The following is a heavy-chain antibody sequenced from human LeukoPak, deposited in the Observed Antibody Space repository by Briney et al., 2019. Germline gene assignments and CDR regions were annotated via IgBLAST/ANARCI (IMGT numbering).Heavy chain of an antibody. J-gene: IGHJ4*02. D-gene: IGHD3-9*01. V-gene: IGHV3-7*04. CDR1: GFTFSSYW. Sequence: PGGSLRLSCAASGFTFSSYWMSWVRQAPGKGLEWVANIKQDGSEKNYVDSVKGRFTISRDNAKKSLYLQMNSLRAEDTAVYYCARGRYFDWSPVYYFDYWGQGTLVTVSS. CDR2: IKQDGSEK. CDR3: ARGRYFDWSPVYYFDY.